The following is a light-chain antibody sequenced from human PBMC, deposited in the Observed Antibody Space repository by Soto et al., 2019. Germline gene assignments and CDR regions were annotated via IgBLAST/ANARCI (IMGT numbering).Light chain of an antibody. CDR3: CLYIGATTYV. J-gene: IGLJ1*01. Sequence: QSVLTQPPSASGSPGQSVTISCTGTSSDVGGYDYVSWYQQHPGKAPKLMIYEVDKRPSGVPDRFSGSKSDNTASLTVSGLQTDDEADYYCCLYIGATTYVFGTGTKVTVL. CDR2: EVD. V-gene: IGLV2-8*01. CDR1: SSDVGGYDY.